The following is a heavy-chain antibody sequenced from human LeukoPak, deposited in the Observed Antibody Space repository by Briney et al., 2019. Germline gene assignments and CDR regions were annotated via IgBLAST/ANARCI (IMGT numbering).Heavy chain of an antibody. J-gene: IGHJ4*02. V-gene: IGHV3-49*04. CDR3: TRGGEFDY. CDR1: GFTFSSYG. CDR2: IRSKAYGGTT. Sequence: GGTLRLSCAASGFTFSSYGMSWVRQAPGKGLEWVGFIRSKAYGGTTEYAASVKGRFTISRDDSKSIAYLQMNSLKTEDTAVYYCTRGGEFDYWGQGTLVTVSS. D-gene: IGHD3-3*01.